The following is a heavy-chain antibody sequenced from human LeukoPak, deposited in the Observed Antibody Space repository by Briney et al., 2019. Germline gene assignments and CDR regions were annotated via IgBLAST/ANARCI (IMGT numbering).Heavy chain of an antibody. CDR1: GGSFSGYY. CDR3: ARGRSGYDFWSGYYNWFDP. V-gene: IGHV4-34*01. CDR2: INHSGST. Sequence: SETLPLTCAVYGGSFSGYYWSWIRQPPGKGLEWIGEINHSGSTNYNPSLKSRVTISVDTSKNQFSLKLSSVTAADTAVYYCARGRSGYDFWSGYYNWFDPWGQGTLVTVSS. J-gene: IGHJ5*02. D-gene: IGHD3-3*01.